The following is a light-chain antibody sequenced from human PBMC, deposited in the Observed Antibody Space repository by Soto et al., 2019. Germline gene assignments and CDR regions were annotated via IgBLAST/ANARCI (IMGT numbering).Light chain of an antibody. CDR3: HQCGVSPYT. Sequence: EIVLPQSPDTLSLSPGERATLSCRASQSVTRTYLAWYQQKPGQAPRLLIFGTFNRATGIPSRFSGSGSWTDFTLTISRLEPEDSAVYYCHQCGVSPYTFGRGTKLEIK. J-gene: IGKJ2*01. CDR1: QSVTRTY. V-gene: IGKV3-20*01. CDR2: GTF.